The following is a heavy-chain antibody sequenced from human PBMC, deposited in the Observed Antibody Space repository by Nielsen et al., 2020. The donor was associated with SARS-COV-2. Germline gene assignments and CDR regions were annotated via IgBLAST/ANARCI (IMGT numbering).Heavy chain of an antibody. CDR1: GFTFSSYG. Sequence: GESLKISCAASGFTFSSYGMHWVRQAPGKGLEWVAVISYDGSNKYYADSVKGRFTISRDISKNTLYLQMNSLRPEDTAVYYCAKGRVGAPRNNWFDPWGQGTLVIVSS. CDR3: AKGRVGAPRNNWFDP. V-gene: IGHV3-30*18. D-gene: IGHD1-26*01. CDR2: ISYDGSNK. J-gene: IGHJ5*02.